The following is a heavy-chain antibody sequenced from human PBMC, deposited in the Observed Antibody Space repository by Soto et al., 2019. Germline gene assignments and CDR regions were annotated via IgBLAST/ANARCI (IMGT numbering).Heavy chain of an antibody. CDR1: GYTFTSYG. J-gene: IGHJ4*02. CDR3: ARVPFFWSGYDLFLKPFDY. D-gene: IGHD3-3*01. Sequence: ASVKVSCKASGYTFTSYGISWVRQAPGQGLEWMGWISAYNGNTNYAQKLQGRVTMTTDTSTSTAYMELRSLRSDDTAVYYCARVPFFWSGYDLFLKPFDYWGQGTLVTVSS. CDR2: ISAYNGNT. V-gene: IGHV1-18*01.